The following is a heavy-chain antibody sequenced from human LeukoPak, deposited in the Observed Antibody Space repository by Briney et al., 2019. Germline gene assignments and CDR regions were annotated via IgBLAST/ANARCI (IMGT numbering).Heavy chain of an antibody. CDR3: ARVGGELLPLDY. V-gene: IGHV3-21*01. J-gene: IGHJ4*02. CDR1: GFTISGYN. D-gene: IGHD1-26*01. Sequence: GGSLRLSCAASGFTISGYNMHWVRQAPGKGPEWVSSISGSSNFIYYTDSVKGRFTISRDNAKNSLYLQMNSLRADDTAIYYCARVGGELLPLDYWGQGTLVTVSS. CDR2: ISGSSNFI.